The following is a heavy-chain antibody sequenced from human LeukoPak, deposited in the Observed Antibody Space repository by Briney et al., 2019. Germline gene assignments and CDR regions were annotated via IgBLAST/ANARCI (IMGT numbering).Heavy chain of an antibody. J-gene: IGHJ5*02. CDR1: GGSISSYY. D-gene: IGHD5-24*01. Sequence: PSETLSLTCTVSGGSISSYYWSWIRQPPGRGLEWIGYIYYSGSTNYNPSLKSRVTISVDTSKNQFSLKLSSVTAADTAVYYCARGRGGRYWFDPWGQGTLVTVSS. CDR2: IYYSGST. V-gene: IGHV4-59*01. CDR3: ARGRGGRYWFDP.